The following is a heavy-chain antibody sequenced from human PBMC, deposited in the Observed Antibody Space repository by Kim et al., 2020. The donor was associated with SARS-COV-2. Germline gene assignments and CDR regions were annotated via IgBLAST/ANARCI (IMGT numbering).Heavy chain of an antibody. V-gene: IGHV3-30*18. D-gene: IGHD3-10*01. Sequence: GGSLRLSCAASGFTFSSYGMHWVRQAPGKGLEWVAVISYDGSNKYYADSVKGRFTISRDNSKNTLYLQMNSLRAEDTAVYYCAKDRTPFDYYYYGMDVWGQGTTVTVSS. J-gene: IGHJ6*02. CDR1: GFTFSSYG. CDR3: AKDRTPFDYYYYGMDV. CDR2: ISYDGSNK.